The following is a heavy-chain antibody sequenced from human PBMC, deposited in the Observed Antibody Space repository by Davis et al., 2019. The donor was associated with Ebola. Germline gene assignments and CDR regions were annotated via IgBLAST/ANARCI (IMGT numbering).Heavy chain of an antibody. CDR1: GFILRGSS. D-gene: IGHD2/OR15-2a*01. V-gene: IGHV3-73*01. J-gene: IGHJ6*02. CDR3: TRGAPYFMDV. CDR2: FRSKIDGDAT. Sequence: SLKISCAASGFILRGSSLHCVRQASGKGLEWVGRFRSKIDGDATSYGASVEGRFTISRDDSKNTAYLQMNSLKTEDTAVHYCTRGAPYFMDVWGQGTTVTVSS.